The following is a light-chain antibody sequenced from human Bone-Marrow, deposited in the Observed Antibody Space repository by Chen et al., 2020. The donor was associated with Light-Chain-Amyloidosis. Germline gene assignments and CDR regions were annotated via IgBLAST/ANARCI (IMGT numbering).Light chain of an antibody. CDR3: SSYSMISPLYI. CDR1: SRDIGSYKY. CDR2: EVN. Sequence: QSALTQPASVSGSPGQSITIPCTGTSRDIGSYKYVSWYQQLPGKAPSLLLYEVNQRPSWVSPLFSVSKSDNTSSLTFSGLQAEDDADYYCSSYSMISPLYIFETGTTVTVL. V-gene: IGLV2-14*01. J-gene: IGLJ1*01.